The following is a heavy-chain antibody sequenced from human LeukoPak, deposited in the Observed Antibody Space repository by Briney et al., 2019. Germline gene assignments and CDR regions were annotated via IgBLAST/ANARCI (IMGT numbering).Heavy chain of an antibody. Sequence: GGSLRLSCAASGFTFSSYAMSWVRQAPGKGLEWVSAISGSGGSTYYADSVKGRFTISRDNSKNTLYVQMNSLRAEDTAVYYCAKDYGGTSDAFDIWGQGTMVTVSS. J-gene: IGHJ3*02. V-gene: IGHV3-23*01. D-gene: IGHD3-10*01. CDR3: AKDYGGTSDAFDI. CDR2: ISGSGGST. CDR1: GFTFSSYA.